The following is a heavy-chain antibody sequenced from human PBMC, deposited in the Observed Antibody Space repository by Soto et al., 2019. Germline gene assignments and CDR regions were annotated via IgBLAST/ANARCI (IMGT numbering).Heavy chain of an antibody. V-gene: IGHV3-23*01. CDR1: GFTFSSYA. D-gene: IGHD6-13*01. J-gene: IGHJ6*03. Sequence: GGSLRLSCAASGFTFSSYAMSWVRQAPGKGLEWVSAISGSGGSTYYADSVKGRFTISRDNSKNTLYLQMNSLRADDTAVDYCAKSPPDSSSWYYYYYMDVWGKGTTVTVSS. CDR3: AKSPPDSSSWYYYYYMDV. CDR2: ISGSGGST.